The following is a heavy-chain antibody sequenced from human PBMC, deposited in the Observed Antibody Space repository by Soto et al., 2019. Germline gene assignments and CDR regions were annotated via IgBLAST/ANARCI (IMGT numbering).Heavy chain of an antibody. Sequence: SETLSLTCTVSGGSISSSSYYWGWIRQPPGKGLEWIGSIYYSGSTYYNPSLKSRVTISVDTSKNQFSLKLSSVTAADTAVYYCARDIVVVPAARTYYYGMDVWGQGTTVTVSS. CDR1: GGSISSSSYY. J-gene: IGHJ6*02. D-gene: IGHD2-2*01. CDR3: ARDIVVVPAARTYYYGMDV. V-gene: IGHV4-39*01. CDR2: IYYSGST.